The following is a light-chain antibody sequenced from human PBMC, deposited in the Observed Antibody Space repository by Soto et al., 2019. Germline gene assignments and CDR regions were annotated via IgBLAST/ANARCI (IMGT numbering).Light chain of an antibody. J-gene: IGLJ2*01. V-gene: IGLV2-14*03. CDR2: DVS. Sequence: QSALTQPASVSGSPGQSITISCTGNSSDVGGYNYVSWYQQHPGKAPQLMIYDVSSRPSGVSLRFSGSKSGNTASLTISGLQAEDEAYYFCSSFTAITTSRVFGGGTKLTVL. CDR3: SSFTAITTSRV. CDR1: SSDVGGYNY.